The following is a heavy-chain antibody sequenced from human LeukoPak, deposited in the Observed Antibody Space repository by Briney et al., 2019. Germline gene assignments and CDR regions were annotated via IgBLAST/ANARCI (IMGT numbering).Heavy chain of an antibody. CDR1: GYTFTSYD. CDR3: ARGFYYYDSSGYYWFDP. Sequence: ASVKVSCKASGYTFTSYDISWVRQATGQGLEWMGWMNPNSGNTGYAQKFQGRVTMTRNTSISTAYMELSSLRSEDTAVYYCARGFYYYDSSGYYWFDPWGQETLVTVSS. J-gene: IGHJ5*02. CDR2: MNPNSGNT. D-gene: IGHD3-22*01. V-gene: IGHV1-8*01.